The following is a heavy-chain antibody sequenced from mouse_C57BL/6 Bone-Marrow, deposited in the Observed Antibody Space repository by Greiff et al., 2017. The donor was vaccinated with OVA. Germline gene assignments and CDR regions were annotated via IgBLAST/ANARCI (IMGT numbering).Heavy chain of an antibody. CDR1: GYAFSSSW. Sequence: QVQLLQSGPELVKPGASVKISCKASGYAFSSSWMNWVKQRPGKGLEWIGRIYPGDGDTNYNGKFKGKATLTADKSSSTAYMQLSSLTSEDSAVYFCARRGLRRFKIFLTYYAMDYWGQGTSVTVSS. CDR3: ARRGLRRFKIFLTYYAMDY. CDR2: IYPGDGDT. J-gene: IGHJ4*01. D-gene: IGHD2-4*01. V-gene: IGHV1-82*01.